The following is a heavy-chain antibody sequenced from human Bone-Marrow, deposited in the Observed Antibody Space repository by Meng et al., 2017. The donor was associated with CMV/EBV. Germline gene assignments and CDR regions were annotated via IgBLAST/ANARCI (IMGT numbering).Heavy chain of an antibody. CDR2: MNPNSGNT. CDR1: GYTFTSYD. Sequence: ASVKVSCKASGYTFTSYDINWVRQATGQGLEWMGWMNPNSGNTGYAQKFQGRVTITRNTSISTAYMELSSLRSEDTAVYYCARGSSPGGAYYDFWSGYYTPSPVDYWGQGTLVTVSS. J-gene: IGHJ4*02. D-gene: IGHD3-3*01. CDR3: ARGSSPGGAYYDFWSGYYTPSPVDY. V-gene: IGHV1-8*03.